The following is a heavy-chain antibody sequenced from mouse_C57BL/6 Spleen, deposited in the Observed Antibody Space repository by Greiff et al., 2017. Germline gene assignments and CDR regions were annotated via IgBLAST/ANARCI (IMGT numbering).Heavy chain of an antibody. V-gene: IGHV2-3*01. D-gene: IGHD1-1*01. CDR1: GFSLTSYG. CDR3: AKAGYYYGSSYDAMDY. J-gene: IGHJ4*01. CDR2: IWGDGST. Sequence: VKLMESGPGLVAPSQSLSITCTVSGFSLTSYGVSWVRQPPGKGLEWLGVIWGDGSTNYHSALISRLSLSKDNSKSQVIIQLNSLQTDDTATYYCAKAGYYYGSSYDAMDYWGQGTSVTVSS.